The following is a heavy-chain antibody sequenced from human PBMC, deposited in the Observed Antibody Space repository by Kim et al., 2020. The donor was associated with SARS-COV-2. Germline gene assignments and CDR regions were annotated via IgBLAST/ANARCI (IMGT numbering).Heavy chain of an antibody. V-gene: IGHV3-30*18. CDR3: AKESSGSQYVDS. Sequence: GGSLRLSCAASGFTFSDYGMHWVRQAPGKGLEWVSVISDDSRNIAYADSVKGRFTISRDNSTNSLYLQMNSLRTEDTAVYFCAKESSGSQYVDSW. J-gene: IGHJ5*01. D-gene: IGHD6-25*01. CDR1: GFTFSDYG. CDR2: ISDDSRNI.